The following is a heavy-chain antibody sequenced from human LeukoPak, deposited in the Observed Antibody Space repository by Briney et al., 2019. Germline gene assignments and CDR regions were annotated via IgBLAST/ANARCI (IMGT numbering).Heavy chain of an antibody. J-gene: IGHJ3*02. CDR3: ARVGYDRAFDI. CDR2: IYHSGST. CDR1: GGSISSGDYY. V-gene: IGHV4-30-4*01. Sequence: SQTLSLTFTVSGGSISSGDYYWSWIRQPPGKGLEWIGEIYHSGSTNYNPSLKSRVTISVDTSKNQFSLKLSSVTAADTAVYYCARVGYDRAFDIWGQGTMVTVSS. D-gene: IGHD3-22*01.